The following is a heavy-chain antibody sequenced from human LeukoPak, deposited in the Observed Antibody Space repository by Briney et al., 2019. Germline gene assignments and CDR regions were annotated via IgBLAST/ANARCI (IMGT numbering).Heavy chain of an antibody. CDR2: IIPIFGTA. CDR3: ARDREYSSGWYLPKYNWFDP. J-gene: IGHJ5*02. D-gene: IGHD6-19*01. V-gene: IGHV1-69*13. CDR1: GGTFSSYA. Sequence: GASVKVSCKSSGGTFSSYAISWVRQAPGQGLEWMGGIIPIFGTANYAQKFQGRVTITADESTSTAYMGLSSLRSEDTAVYYCARDREYSSGWYLPKYNWFDPWGQGTLVTVSS.